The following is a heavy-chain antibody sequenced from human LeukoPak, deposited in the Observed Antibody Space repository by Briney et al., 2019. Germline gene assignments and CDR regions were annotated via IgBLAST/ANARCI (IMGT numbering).Heavy chain of an antibody. CDR3: AKEPTLLWAFDI. V-gene: IGHV4-4*08. Sequence: SETLSLTCTVSSGSISSYYWGWIRQPPGEGLEWIGYIYNSGSTNYNPSLKSRVTISADTSKNQFSLKLTSVTAADTAAYYCAKEPTLLWAFDIWGQRTMVTVSP. J-gene: IGHJ3*02. D-gene: IGHD2-21*01. CDR1: SGSISSYY. CDR2: IYNSGST.